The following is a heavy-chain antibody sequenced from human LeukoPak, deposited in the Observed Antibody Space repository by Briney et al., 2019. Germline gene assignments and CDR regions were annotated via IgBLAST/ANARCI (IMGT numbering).Heavy chain of an antibody. D-gene: IGHD2-15*01. CDR1: GVTFSGSG. J-gene: IGHJ1*01. V-gene: IGHV3-73*01. Sequence: GGSLKLSCAASGVTFSGSGVHWVRQASGKGLEWVGRIRSKANSYATAFPASVKGRFTISRDDSKNTAYLQMNSLKTEDTAVYYCAQQVGYCSSGSCYFTYWGQGTLVTVSS. CDR2: IRSKANSYAT. CDR3: AQQVGYCSSGSCYFTY.